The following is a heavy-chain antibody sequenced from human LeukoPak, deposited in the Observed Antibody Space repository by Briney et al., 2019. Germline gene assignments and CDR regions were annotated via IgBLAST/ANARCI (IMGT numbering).Heavy chain of an antibody. CDR3: ATEAEYTSNWVGAFDI. Sequence: GASVKVSCKVSGHTLTELSIHWVRQAPGKGLEWMGGFDPEDGEIVYAQKFQGRVTMTEDTSTDTGYMDLSSLGSEDTAVYYCATEAEYTSNWVGAFDIWGQGTMVTVSS. J-gene: IGHJ3*02. CDR2: FDPEDGEI. CDR1: GHTLTELS. D-gene: IGHD6-13*01. V-gene: IGHV1-24*01.